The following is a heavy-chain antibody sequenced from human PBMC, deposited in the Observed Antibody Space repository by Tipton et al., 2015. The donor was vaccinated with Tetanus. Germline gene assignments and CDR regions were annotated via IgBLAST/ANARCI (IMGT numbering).Heavy chain of an antibody. V-gene: IGHV4-30-2*01. CDR1: GGLLSTGGYS. Sequence: TLSLTCAVSGGLLSTGGYSWGWIRQPPGQGLEWIGYIYHTGSTYYNPSLRGRVTISTVGSKNQVSLRLNSVTAADTAVYFCARTPDYYYGMDVWGQGTTVTVSS. CDR2: IYHTGST. CDR3: ARTPDYYYGMDV. J-gene: IGHJ6*02.